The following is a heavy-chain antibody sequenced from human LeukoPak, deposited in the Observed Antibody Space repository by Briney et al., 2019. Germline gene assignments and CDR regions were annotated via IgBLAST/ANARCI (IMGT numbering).Heavy chain of an antibody. CDR1: GFTFSFYM. CDR2: ISTSSSHI. Sequence: GGSLRLSCTASGFTFSFYMMNWVRQAPGKGLEWVSSISTSSSHIYYADSLKGRFTVSRDNAKNSLYLQMNNLRAEDTAVYYCARDDNWNDKPFDLWGPGTLTVSS. D-gene: IGHD1-20*01. V-gene: IGHV3-21*01. J-gene: IGHJ4*02. CDR3: ARDDNWNDKPFDL.